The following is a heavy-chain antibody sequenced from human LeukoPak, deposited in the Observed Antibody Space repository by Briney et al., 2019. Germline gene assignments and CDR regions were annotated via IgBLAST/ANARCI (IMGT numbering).Heavy chain of an antibody. CDR3: AREWGRIAVAGGPGY. D-gene: IGHD6-19*01. CDR2: IWYDGQTK. J-gene: IGHJ4*02. Sequence: RTGGSLSLSCEASGFIFSNYGMHWVRQAPGKGLEWVALIWYDGQTKFYADSVKGRFTISRDNSGNTLFLQMSSLRVEDTAIYYCAREWGRIAVAGGPGYWGQGALVTVSS. CDR1: GFIFSNYG. V-gene: IGHV3-33*01.